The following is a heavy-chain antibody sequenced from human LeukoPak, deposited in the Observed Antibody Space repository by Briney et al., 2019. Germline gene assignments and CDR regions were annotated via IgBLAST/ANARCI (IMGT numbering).Heavy chain of an antibody. D-gene: IGHD2-21*02. CDR3: ARDKHIVVVTAIY. CDR2: ISYDGSNK. Sequence: PGESLRLSCAASGFTFSSYAMHWVRQAPGKGLEWVAVISYDGSNKYYADSVKGRFTISRDNSKNTLYLQMNSLRAEDTAVYYCARDKHIVVVTAIYWGQGTLVTVSS. J-gene: IGHJ4*02. CDR1: GFTFSSYA. V-gene: IGHV3-30*04.